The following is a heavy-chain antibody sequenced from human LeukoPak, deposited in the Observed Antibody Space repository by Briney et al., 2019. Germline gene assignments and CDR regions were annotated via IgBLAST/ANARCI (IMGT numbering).Heavy chain of an antibody. CDR1: GYTFTSYY. Sequence: ASVNVSCKASGYTFTSYYMHWVRQAPGQGLEWMGIINPSGGSTSYAQKLQGRATMTRDTSTSTVYMELSSLSSEDTAVYYCARVSSDCSSTRCYVYDAFDIWGQGTMVTVSS. D-gene: IGHD2-2*01. J-gene: IGHJ3*02. CDR2: INPSGGST. V-gene: IGHV1-46*01. CDR3: ARVSSDCSSTRCYVYDAFDI.